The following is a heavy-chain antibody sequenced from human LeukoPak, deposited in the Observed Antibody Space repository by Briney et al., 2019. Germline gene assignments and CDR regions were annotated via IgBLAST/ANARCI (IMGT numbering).Heavy chain of an antibody. CDR3: ASLTYYFDSSGYYPGYFQH. CDR2: ISNSNSYT. J-gene: IGHJ1*01. CDR1: GFTFSDYY. Sequence: PGGCLRLSCAASGFTFSDYYMSWIRQAPGKGLEGVSYISNSNSYTNYADSVKGRFYADSVKGRFTISRDNAKNSLYLQMNSLRAEDTAVYYCASLTYYFDSSGYYPGYFQHWGQGTLVTVSS. V-gene: IGHV3-11*03. D-gene: IGHD3-22*01.